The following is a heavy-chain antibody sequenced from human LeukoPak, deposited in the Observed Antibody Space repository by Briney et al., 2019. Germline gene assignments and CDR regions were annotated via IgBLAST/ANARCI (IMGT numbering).Heavy chain of an antibody. J-gene: IGHJ4*02. V-gene: IGHV3-21*01. CDR2: ISSSSSYI. CDR3: ARDKSRELPDY. CDR1: GFTFSSYS. Sequence: GGSLRLSCAASGFTFSSYSMNWVRQAPGKGLEWVSPISSSSSYIYYADSVKGRFTISRDNAKNSLYLRMNSLRAEDTAVYYCARDKSRELPDYWGQGTLVTVSS. D-gene: IGHD1-26*01.